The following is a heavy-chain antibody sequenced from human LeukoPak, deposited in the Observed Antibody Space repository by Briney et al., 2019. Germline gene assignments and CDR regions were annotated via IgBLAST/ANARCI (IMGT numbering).Heavy chain of an antibody. CDR2: IYHSGST. J-gene: IGHJ3*02. CDR3: ASVDYYDSSGYYFDAFDI. Sequence: SETLSLTCAVSGYSISSGYYWGWIRQPPGKGLEWIGSIYHSGSTYCNPSLKSRVTISVDTSKNQFSLKLSSVTAADTAVYYCASVDYYDSSGYYFDAFDIWGQGTMVTVSS. V-gene: IGHV4-38-2*01. D-gene: IGHD3-22*01. CDR1: GYSISSGYY.